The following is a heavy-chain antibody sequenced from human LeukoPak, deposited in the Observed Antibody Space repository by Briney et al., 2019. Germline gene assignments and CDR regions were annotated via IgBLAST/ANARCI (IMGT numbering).Heavy chain of an antibody. CDR2: MNAGGRTI. CDR1: GFTFSSSW. J-gene: IGHJ2*01. CDR3: ARAGNYYFDL. Sequence: GGSLRLSCAASGFTFSSSWMHWVRQGPGKGLVWVARMNAGGRTINYADSVKGRFTISRDNAKNTLYLQMNSLRTEDAAVYYCARAGNYYFDLWGRGTQVTVSS. D-gene: IGHD1-7*01. V-gene: IGHV3-74*01.